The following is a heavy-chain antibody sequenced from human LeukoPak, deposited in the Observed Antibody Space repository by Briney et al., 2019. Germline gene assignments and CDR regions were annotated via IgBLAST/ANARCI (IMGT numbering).Heavy chain of an antibody. CDR1: GFTFSSYW. CDR2: IKQDESEK. D-gene: IGHD4-23*01. J-gene: IGHJ4*02. V-gene: IGHV3-7*01. CDR3: AKDDPNYGGNPFDY. Sequence: GGSLRLSCAASGFTFSSYWMYWVRQAPGKGLEWVASIKQDESEKYYGDSVKGRFAVSRDNAKNSLFLQMNSLRAEDTAVYYCAKDDPNYGGNPFDYWGQGTLVTVSS.